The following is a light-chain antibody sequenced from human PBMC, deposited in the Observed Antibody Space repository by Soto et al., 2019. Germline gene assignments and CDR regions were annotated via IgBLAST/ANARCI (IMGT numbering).Light chain of an antibody. CDR1: SSDVGGYNY. V-gene: IGLV2-8*01. CDR3: SSYVGTNSYV. CDR2: EVY. Sequence: QSALAQPPSASGSPGQSVTISCTGTSSDVGGYNYVSWYQYHPGKAPKLIIYEVYKRPSGVPDRFSGSKSGNTAALTVSGLQAEDEADYYCSSYVGTNSYVFGTGTKVTVL. J-gene: IGLJ1*01.